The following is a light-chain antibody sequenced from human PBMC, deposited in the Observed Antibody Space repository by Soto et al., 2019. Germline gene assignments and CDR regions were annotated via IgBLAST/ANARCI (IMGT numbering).Light chain of an antibody. CDR2: EVN. CDR3: SSYAGINNLGV. J-gene: IGLJ1*01. Sequence: QSALTQPPSESGSPGQSVTISCTGTSSDVGGYKYVSWYQQHPGKAPKLMIFEVNKRPSGVPDRFSGSKSGNTASLTVSGLQAEDEAHYYCSSYAGINNLGVFGTGTKVTLL. CDR1: SSDVGGYKY. V-gene: IGLV2-8*01.